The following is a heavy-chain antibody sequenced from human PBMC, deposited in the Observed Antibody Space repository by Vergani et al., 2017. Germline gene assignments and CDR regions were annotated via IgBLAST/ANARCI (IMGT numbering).Heavy chain of an antibody. Sequence: EVQLVESGGGLVQPGGSLRLSCAASGFTFSSYSMNWVRQAPGKGLEWVSYISSSGSTIYYADSVKGRFTISRDNAKNSLYLQMNSLRAEDTAVYYCARADLESPYYGMDVWGQGTTVTGSS. J-gene: IGHJ6*02. V-gene: IGHV3-48*04. CDR1: GFTFSSYS. CDR3: ARADLESPYYGMDV. CDR2: ISSSGSTI. D-gene: IGHD3-3*01.